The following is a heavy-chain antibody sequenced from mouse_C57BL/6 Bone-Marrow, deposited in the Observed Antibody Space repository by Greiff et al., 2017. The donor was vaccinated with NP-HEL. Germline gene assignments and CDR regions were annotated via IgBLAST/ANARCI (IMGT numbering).Heavy chain of an antibody. J-gene: IGHJ1*03. CDR1: GYTFTSYW. CDR3: ARSPIYYFWYFDV. Sequence: QVQLKQPGAELVKPGASVKLSCKASGYTFTSYWMHWVKQRPGQGLEWIGMIHPNSGSTNYNEKFKSKATLTVDKSSSTAYMQLSSLTSEDSAVYYCARSPIYYFWYFDVWGTGTTVTVSS. V-gene: IGHV1-64*01. CDR2: IHPNSGST. D-gene: IGHD1-1*01.